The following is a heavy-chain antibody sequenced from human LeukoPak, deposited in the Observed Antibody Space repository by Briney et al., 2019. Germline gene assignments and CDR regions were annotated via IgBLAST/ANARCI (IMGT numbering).Heavy chain of an antibody. CDR2: VYDSWSN. Sequence: SETLSLTCAVYGGSFSGYYWSWIRQPPGKGLEWLGSVYDSWSNYYNPSLESRITMPVDMSKNQYSLELSSVIAADTAVYYCASYFVGNGGRGYWGQGALVTVSS. CDR1: GGSFSGYY. CDR3: ASYFVGNGGRGY. J-gene: IGHJ4*02. D-gene: IGHD2-15*01. V-gene: IGHV4-34*10.